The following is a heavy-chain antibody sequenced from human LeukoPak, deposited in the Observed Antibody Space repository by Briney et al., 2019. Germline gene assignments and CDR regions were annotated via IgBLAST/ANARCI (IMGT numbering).Heavy chain of an antibody. CDR2: LYYRGST. Sequence: SETLSLTCTVSGGSISSHYWNWIRQPPGKGLEWIGYLYYRGSTNYNPSLRSRVTMSVVTSKNQFSLKVTSVTAADTAVYYCARDGRGGNYYYFDSWGQGTLVTVSS. J-gene: IGHJ4*02. CDR3: ARDGRGGNYYYFDS. D-gene: IGHD1-26*01. V-gene: IGHV4-59*11. CDR1: GGSISSHY.